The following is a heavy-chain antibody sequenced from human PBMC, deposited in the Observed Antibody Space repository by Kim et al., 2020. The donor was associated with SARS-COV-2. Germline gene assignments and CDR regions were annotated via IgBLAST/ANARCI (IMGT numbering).Heavy chain of an antibody. V-gene: IGHV1-18*04. J-gene: IGHJ4*02. CDR1: GYTFTSYG. D-gene: IGHD2-15*01. CDR2: ISAYNGNT. Sequence: ASVKVSCKASGYTFTSYGISWVRQAPGQGLEWMGWISAYNGNTNYAQKLQGRVTMTTDTSTSTAYMELRSLRSDDTAVYYCARSPIGNIVVARPFDYWGQGTLVTVSS. CDR3: ARSPIGNIVVARPFDY.